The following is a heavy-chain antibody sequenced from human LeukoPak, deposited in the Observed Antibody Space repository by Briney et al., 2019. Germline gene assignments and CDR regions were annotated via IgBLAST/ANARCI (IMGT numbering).Heavy chain of an antibody. D-gene: IGHD6-6*01. CDR1: GFNFNEHG. CDR3: AKVPQATRPGRWYFDL. Sequence: GGSLRLSCTASGFNFNEHGMHWVRQAPGKGLEWVAFLRHDGTNIHYADSVKGRFTISRDNSKNTVFLQMNSLRAADTAVYYCAKVPQATRPGRWYFDLWGRGTLVTVSS. J-gene: IGHJ2*01. V-gene: IGHV3-30*02. CDR2: LRHDGTNI.